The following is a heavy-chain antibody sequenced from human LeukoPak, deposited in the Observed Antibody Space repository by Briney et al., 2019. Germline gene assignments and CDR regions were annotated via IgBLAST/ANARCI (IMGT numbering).Heavy chain of an antibody. CDR2: ISDDGKHY. CDR1: GFTFSSYT. D-gene: IGHD4-17*01. Sequence: GGSLRLSCAASGFTFSSYTMHWVRQAPGKGLEWVAAISDDGKHYNYSDSVKGRFTISRDNSKNTLILQMNSLRAEDTAVYYCVRDKDADSTDFDYWGQGTLVTVSS. CDR3: VRDKDADSTDFDY. J-gene: IGHJ4*02. V-gene: IGHV3-30*04.